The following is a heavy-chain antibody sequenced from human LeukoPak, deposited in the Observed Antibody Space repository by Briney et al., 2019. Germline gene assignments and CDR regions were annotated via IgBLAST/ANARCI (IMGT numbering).Heavy chain of an antibody. D-gene: IGHD2-2*01. J-gene: IGHJ5*01. CDR2: ISGSGGRT. V-gene: IGHV3-23*01. CDR1: GFTFSSYA. Sequence: GGSLRLSCAAPGFTFSSYAMSWVRQAPGEGLEWVSSISGSGGRTYYADSVRGRFTISTDSSKNTVQLQMTSLRVEDTAIYYCVKLTENQLLGKGWADSWGQGTLVTVSS. CDR3: VKLTENQLLGKGWADS.